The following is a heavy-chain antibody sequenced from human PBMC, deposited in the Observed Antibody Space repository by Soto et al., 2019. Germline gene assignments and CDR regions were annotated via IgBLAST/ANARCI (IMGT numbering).Heavy chain of an antibody. V-gene: IGHV3-33*01. CDR2: IWYDGSNK. D-gene: IGHD3-10*01. J-gene: IGHJ4*02. CDR3: ARVKGLGSGPLDY. Sequence: VAVIWYDGSNKYYADSVKGRFTISRDNSKNTLYLQMNSLRAEDTAVYYCARVKGLGSGPLDYWGQGTLVTVSS.